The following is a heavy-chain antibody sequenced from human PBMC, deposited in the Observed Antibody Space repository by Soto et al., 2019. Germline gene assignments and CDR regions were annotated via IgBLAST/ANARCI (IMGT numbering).Heavy chain of an antibody. V-gene: IGHV5-51*01. CDR3: ARHRASSMETGMDV. J-gene: IGHJ6*02. CDR2: IYPGDPDT. CDR1: VYSFTSYV. D-gene: IGHD2-8*01. Sequence: XESLKISWEGSVYSFTSYVIVWVRQMPGKGLDWMGIIYPGDPDTIYSPSFQGQVTTSADKSISTAYLQWSSLKASDTAMYYCARHRASSMETGMDVWGQGTTVTV.